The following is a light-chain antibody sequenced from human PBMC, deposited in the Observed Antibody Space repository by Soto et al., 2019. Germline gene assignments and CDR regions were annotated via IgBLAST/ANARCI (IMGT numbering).Light chain of an antibody. V-gene: IGLV2-14*01. Sequence: QSALTQPASVSGSPGQSITISCTGTASDIGNYNYVSWYRLHSGKAPKLLIYGVSNRPSGVSNRFSGSKSGNAASLTISGLQAEDEADYYCSSYTAYTTLWVFGGGTKVTVL. CDR1: ASDIGNYNY. J-gene: IGLJ3*02. CDR2: GVS. CDR3: SSYTAYTTLWV.